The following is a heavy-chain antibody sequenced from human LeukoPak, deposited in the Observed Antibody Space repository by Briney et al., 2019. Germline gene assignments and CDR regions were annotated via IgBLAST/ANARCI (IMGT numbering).Heavy chain of an antibody. J-gene: IGHJ4*02. CDR3: AREALNYYDSSGYQLQFDY. CDR2: ISAYNGNT. V-gene: IGHV1-18*01. D-gene: IGHD3-22*01. Sequence: ASVTVSCKASGGTFSSYAISWVRPAPGQGLEWMGWISAYNGNTNYAQKLQGRVTMTTDTSTSTAYMELRSLRSDDTAVYYCAREALNYYDSSGYQLQFDYWGQGTLVTVSS. CDR1: GGTFSSYA.